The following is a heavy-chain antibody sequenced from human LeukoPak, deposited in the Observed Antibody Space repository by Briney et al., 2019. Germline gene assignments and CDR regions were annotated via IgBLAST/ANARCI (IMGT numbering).Heavy chain of an antibody. V-gene: IGHV1-24*01. J-gene: IGHJ4*02. CDR1: GYTLTELS. CDR2: FDPEDGET. Sequence: ASVKVSCKVSGYTLTELSMHWVRQAPGKGLEWMGGFDPEDGETIYAQKFQGRVTMTEDTSTDTAYMELSSLRSEDTAVYYCATTPDLIYCSGGSCYRGADSRKYYFDYWGQGTLVTVSS. D-gene: IGHD2-15*01. CDR3: ATTPDLIYCSGGSCYRGADSRKYYFDY.